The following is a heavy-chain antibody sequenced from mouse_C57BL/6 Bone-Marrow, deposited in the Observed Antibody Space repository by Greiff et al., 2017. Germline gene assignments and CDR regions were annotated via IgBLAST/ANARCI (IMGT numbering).Heavy chain of an antibody. Sequence: EVKLMESGPELVKPGASVKISCKASGYTFTDYYMNWVKQSHGKSLEWIGDINPNNGGTSYNQKFKGKATLTVDKSSSTAYMELRSLTSEDSAVYYCARGYSYAMDYWGQGTSVTVSS. D-gene: IGHD2-3*01. CDR3: ARGYSYAMDY. CDR1: GYTFTDYY. J-gene: IGHJ4*01. V-gene: IGHV1-26*01. CDR2: INPNNGGT.